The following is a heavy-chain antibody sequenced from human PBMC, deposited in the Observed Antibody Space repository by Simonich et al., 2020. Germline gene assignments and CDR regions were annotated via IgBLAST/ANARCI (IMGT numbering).Heavy chain of an antibody. CDR1: GGSFSGYY. J-gene: IGHJ4*02. CDR3: ARHLQLGPFDY. D-gene: IGHD1-1*01. CDR2: IKHSGST. Sequence: QVQLQQWGAGLLKPSETLSLTCAVYGGSFSGYYWSWIRQPPGKGVGWIGEIKHSGSTNNNPSLKIRVTISVDTSKNQFSRKLSSVTAADTAVYYCARHLQLGPFDYWGQGTLVTVSS. V-gene: IGHV4-34*01.